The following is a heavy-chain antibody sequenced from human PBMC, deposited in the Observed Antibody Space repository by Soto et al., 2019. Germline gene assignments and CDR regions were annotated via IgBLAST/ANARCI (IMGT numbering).Heavy chain of an antibody. J-gene: IGHJ5*02. CDR3: ATVVLPLVRATVDPMYNWFDP. Sequence: GASVKVSCKVSGYALTELSMHWVRQAPGKGLEWMGGFDPEDGETIYAQKFQGRVTMTEDTSTDTAYMELSSLRSEDTAVYYCATVVLPLVRATVDPMYNWFDPWGQGTLVTVSS. V-gene: IGHV1-24*01. CDR1: GYALTELS. CDR2: FDPEDGET. D-gene: IGHD4-17*01.